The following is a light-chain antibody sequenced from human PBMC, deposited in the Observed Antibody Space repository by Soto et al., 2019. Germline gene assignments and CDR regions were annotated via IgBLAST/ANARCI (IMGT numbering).Light chain of an antibody. J-gene: IGKJ1*01. CDR1: QSISSW. Sequence: DIPMTQSPSTLSASVGDRVTITCRASQSISSWLAWYQQKPGKAPKLLFYQASSLESGVPSRFSGSGSGTEFTLTISSLQPDDFATYYCQQYNSYPWTFGQGTKVEIK. CDR2: QAS. V-gene: IGKV1-5*03. CDR3: QQYNSYPWT.